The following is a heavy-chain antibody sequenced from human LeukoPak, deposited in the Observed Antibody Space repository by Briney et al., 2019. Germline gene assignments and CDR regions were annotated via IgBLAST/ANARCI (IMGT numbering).Heavy chain of an antibody. D-gene: IGHD6-13*01. CDR2: IYYSGST. V-gene: IGHV4-31*03. J-gene: IGHJ4*02. CDR3: ARLISSSWFPDY. Sequence: SQTLSLTCTVSGGSISSGGYYWSWIRQHPGKGLEWIGYIYYSGSTYYNPSLKSRVTISVDTSKNQFSLKLSSVTAADTAVYYCARLISSSWFPDYWGQGTLVTVSS. CDR1: GGSISSGGYY.